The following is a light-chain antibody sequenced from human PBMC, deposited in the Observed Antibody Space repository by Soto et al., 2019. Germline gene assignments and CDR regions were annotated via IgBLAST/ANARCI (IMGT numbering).Light chain of an antibody. V-gene: IGKV1-5*01. CDR1: QSMSSW. Sequence: DIQMTQSPSTLSASVGYRVTITCRASQSMSSWLVWYQQKSGKAPKLLIHDASSLESGVPSRFSGSGSGTEFTLTISSLQPDDFATYYCQYYSSYSPTFGPGTTVDIK. J-gene: IGKJ3*01. CDR2: DAS. CDR3: QYYSSYSPT.